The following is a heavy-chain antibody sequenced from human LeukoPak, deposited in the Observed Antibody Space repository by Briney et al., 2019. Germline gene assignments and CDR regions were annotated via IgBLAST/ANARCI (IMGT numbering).Heavy chain of an antibody. CDR2: INPNSGGT. CDR1: GYTFTGYY. J-gene: IGHJ4*02. Sequence: ASVKVSCKPSGYTFTGYYMHWVRQAPGQGLEWMGWINPNSGGTNYAQKFQGRVTMTRDTSISTAYMELSRLRSDDTAVYYCARQSRAVALEDFDYWGQGTLVTVSS. CDR3: ARQSRAVALEDFDY. D-gene: IGHD6-19*01. V-gene: IGHV1-2*02.